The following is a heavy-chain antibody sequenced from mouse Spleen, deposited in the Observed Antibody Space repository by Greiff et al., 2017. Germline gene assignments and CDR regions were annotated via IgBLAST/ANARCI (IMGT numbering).Heavy chain of an antibody. D-gene: IGHD2-12*01. V-gene: IGHV1-82*01. J-gene: IGHJ4*01. CDR2: IYPGDGDT. CDR3: ANAYYSYYSYDYYAMDY. CDR1: GYAFSSSW. Sequence: QVQLQQSGPELVKPGASVKISCKASGYAFSSSWMNWVKQRPGKGLEWIGRIYPGDGDTNYNGKFKGKATLTADKSSSTAYMQLSSLTSEDSAVYFCANAYYSYYSYDYYAMDYWGQGTSVTVSS.